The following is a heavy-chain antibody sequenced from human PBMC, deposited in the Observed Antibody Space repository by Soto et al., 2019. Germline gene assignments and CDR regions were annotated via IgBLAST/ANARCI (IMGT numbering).Heavy chain of an antibody. Sequence: KASETLSLTCTVSGGSISSGGYYWSWIRQHPGKGLEWIGYIYYSGSTYYNPSLKSRVTISVDTSKNQFSLKLSSVTAADTAVYYCAREISSSEAFDIWGQGTMVTVSS. J-gene: IGHJ3*02. CDR3: AREISSSEAFDI. V-gene: IGHV4-31*03. CDR2: IYYSGST. D-gene: IGHD6-6*01. CDR1: GGSISSGGYY.